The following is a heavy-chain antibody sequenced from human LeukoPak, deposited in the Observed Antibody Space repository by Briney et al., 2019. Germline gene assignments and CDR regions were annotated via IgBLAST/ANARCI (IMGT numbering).Heavy chain of an antibody. CDR3: ARGVWLARDY. CDR2: VNLSGST. Sequence: SETPSLNCTISGDSISTYYWSWIRQSPGKGLEWIGDVNLSGSTNYNPSLNYNPSLKSRVSISIDTSKKQFSLKLSSVTAADTAVYYCARGVWLARDYWGQGTLVTVSS. J-gene: IGHJ4*02. CDR1: GDSISTYY. D-gene: IGHD6-19*01. V-gene: IGHV4-59*01.